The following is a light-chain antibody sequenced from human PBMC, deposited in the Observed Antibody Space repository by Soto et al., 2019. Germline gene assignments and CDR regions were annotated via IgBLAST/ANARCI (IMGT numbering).Light chain of an antibody. J-gene: IGKJ2*01. CDR3: MEALQVPHT. CDR1: QSLLYSNGYNY. Sequence: DIVMTQSPLSLPVTPGEPASISCRSSQSLLYSNGYNYLDWYLQKPGQSPQLLIYLGSNRASGVPDRFSGSGSGTDFTLKISRVEAEDVGVYYCMEALQVPHTFGQVTKLEIK. CDR2: LGS. V-gene: IGKV2-28*01.